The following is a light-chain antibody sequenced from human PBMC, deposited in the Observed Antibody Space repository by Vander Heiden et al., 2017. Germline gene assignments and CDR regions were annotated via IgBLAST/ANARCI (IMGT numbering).Light chain of an antibody. CDR3: AAWDGSLFTYV. V-gene: IGLV1-44*01. CDR1: SPSIGTNT. CDR2: STN. Sequence: QSGLTQPPSASGTPGQGVTISCAGRSPSIGTNTVNWYQVVPGTAPKLLIHSTNQRPSGVTDRFSGSKSGTSTSLAISGLQSEDEADYFCAAWDGSLFTYVFGTGTEVSVL. J-gene: IGLJ1*01.